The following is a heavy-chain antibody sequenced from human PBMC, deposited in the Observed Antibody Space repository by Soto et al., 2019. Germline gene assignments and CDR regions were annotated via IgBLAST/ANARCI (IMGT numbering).Heavy chain of an antibody. Sequence: ASVKVSCKASGFSFTGYYIHWLRQAPGQGLEWMGWINAHSGGTEYAQKFQGRVTLTRDTSIATAYLTLTSLTSDDTALYYCAKDLTRQLAYWLDPWGQGAQVTV. V-gene: IGHV1-2*02. J-gene: IGHJ5*02. CDR2: INAHSGGT. D-gene: IGHD6-6*01. CDR1: GFSFTGYY. CDR3: AKDLTRQLAYWLDP.